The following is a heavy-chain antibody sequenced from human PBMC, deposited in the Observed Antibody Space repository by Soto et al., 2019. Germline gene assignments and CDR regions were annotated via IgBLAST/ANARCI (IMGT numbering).Heavy chain of an antibody. Sequence: PSETLSLTCAVYGGSFSGYYWSWIRQPPGKGLEWIGEINHSGSTNYNPSLKSRVTISVDTSKNQFSLKLSSVTAADTAVYYCARGQDYGDYWGLYYYYGMDVWGQGTTVTVSS. D-gene: IGHD4-17*01. V-gene: IGHV4-34*01. CDR3: ARGQDYGDYWGLYYYYGMDV. CDR1: GGSFSGYY. CDR2: INHSGST. J-gene: IGHJ6*02.